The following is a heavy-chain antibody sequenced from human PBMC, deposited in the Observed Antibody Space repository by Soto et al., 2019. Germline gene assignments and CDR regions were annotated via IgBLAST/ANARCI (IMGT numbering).Heavy chain of an antibody. Sequence: QVQLQESGPGLVKPSQTLSLTCTVSGGSVGTGDYAWTWIRQAPGKDLEWLAYEYYTGNNYQNPSLKGRASLSVDTSTNQFSLELRSVTAADTAVYYCAGERYRFCRGPFDLWGRGTLFPVSS. V-gene: IGHV4-30-4*01. CDR1: GGSVGTGDYA. J-gene: IGHJ2*01. CDR3: AGERYRFCRGPFDL. D-gene: IGHD2-15*01. CDR2: EYYTGNN.